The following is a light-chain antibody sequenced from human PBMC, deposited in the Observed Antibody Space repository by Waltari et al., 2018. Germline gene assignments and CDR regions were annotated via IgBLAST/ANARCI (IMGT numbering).Light chain of an antibody. CDR3: SSYSGGDTLVI. CDR1: RSDIGENTH. V-gene: IGLV2-14*03. J-gene: IGLJ2*01. CDR2: DVN. Sequence: QSALTQPASVSGSPGQSITIPCTGTRSDIGENTHVSWYRYFPGKAPKRIIYDVNKRPSGVSLRFSGSKSGNTASLTISGLQTDDESDYYCSSYSGGDTLVIFGGGTKLTVL.